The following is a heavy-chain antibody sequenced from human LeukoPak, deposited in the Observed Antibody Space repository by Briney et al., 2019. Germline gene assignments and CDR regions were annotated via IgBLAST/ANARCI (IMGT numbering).Heavy chain of an antibody. V-gene: IGHV3-74*01. CDR1: GFTFSTFW. Sequence: PGGSLRLSCATSGFTFSTFWMHWVRQAPGKGLVWVSRINHDGSSTNYADSVKGRFTISRDNAKNTLYLQMNSLRAEDTAVYYCARVHYYDSSGFDYWGQGTLVTVSS. J-gene: IGHJ4*02. CDR3: ARVHYYDSSGFDY. D-gene: IGHD3-22*01. CDR2: INHDGSST.